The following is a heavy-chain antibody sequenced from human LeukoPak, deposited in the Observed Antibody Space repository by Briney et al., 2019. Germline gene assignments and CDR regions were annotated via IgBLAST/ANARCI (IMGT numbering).Heavy chain of an antibody. CDR3: AKGSSLNWFDP. V-gene: IGHV3-23*01. J-gene: IGHJ5*02. CDR2: ISGSGEST. Sequence: PGGSLRLSGAASGFTFNNYAMSWVRQAPGKGLEWVSGISGSGESTYYADSVKGRFTISRDNSKNMLFLQMNSLRAEDTAVYYCAKGSSLNWFDPWGQGTLVTVSS. CDR1: GFTFNNYA. D-gene: IGHD2-15*01.